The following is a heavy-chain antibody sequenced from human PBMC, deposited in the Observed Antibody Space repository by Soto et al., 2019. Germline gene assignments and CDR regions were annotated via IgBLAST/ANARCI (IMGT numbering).Heavy chain of an antibody. V-gene: IGHV1-69*01. CDR2: IIPIFGTA. D-gene: IGHD6-19*01. CDR1: GGTFSSYA. Sequence: QVQLVQSGAEVKKPGSSVKVSCKASGGTFSSYAISWVRQAPGQGLEWMGGIIPIFGTANYAQKFQGRVTITADESTSTAYMGLSSLRSEDTAVYYCARVGIAVADARGNYGMDVWGQGTTVTVSS. J-gene: IGHJ6*02. CDR3: ARVGIAVADARGNYGMDV.